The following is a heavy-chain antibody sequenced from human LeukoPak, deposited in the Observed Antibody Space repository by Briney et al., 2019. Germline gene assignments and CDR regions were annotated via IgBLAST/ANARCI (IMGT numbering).Heavy chain of an antibody. CDR1: GFTFSSYS. Sequence: GGSLRLSCAASGFTFSSYSMNWVRQAPGKALEWVSDISGSGGSTYYADSVKGRFTISRDNSKNTLYLQMNSLRAEDTAVYYCAKDVHYYGSGSSAFDIWGQGTMVTVSS. V-gene: IGHV3-23*01. J-gene: IGHJ3*02. CDR2: ISGSGGST. CDR3: AKDVHYYGSGSSAFDI. D-gene: IGHD3-10*01.